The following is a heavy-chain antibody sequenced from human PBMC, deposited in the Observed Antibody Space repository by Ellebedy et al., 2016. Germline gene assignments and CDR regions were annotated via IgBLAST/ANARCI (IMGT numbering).Heavy chain of an antibody. Sequence: GGSLRLSCAASGFTFRSNNMHWVRQAPGKGLEWGSYISCTRETIYYADSVKGRFTISRDNARNSLYLQMNSLRVEDTAVYYCAREAGLAPFDYWGQGTLVTVSS. CDR2: ISCTRETI. J-gene: IGHJ4*02. CDR3: AREAGLAPFDY. D-gene: IGHD3-16*01. CDR1: GFTFRSNN. V-gene: IGHV3-48*04.